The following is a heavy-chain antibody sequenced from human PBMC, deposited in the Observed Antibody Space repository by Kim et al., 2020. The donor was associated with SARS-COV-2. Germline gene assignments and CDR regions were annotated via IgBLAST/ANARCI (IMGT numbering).Heavy chain of an antibody. CDR1: GFTFSSYA. CDR2: ISGSGGST. D-gene: IGHD3-10*01. J-gene: IGHJ6*02. Sequence: GGSLRLSCAASGFTFSSYAMSWVRQAPGKGLEWVSAISGSGGSTYYADSVKGRFTISRDNSKNTLYLQMNSLRAEDTAVYYCAKGPKRIWFGELTCSHYYGMDVWGQGTTVTVSS. CDR3: AKGPKRIWFGELTCSHYYGMDV. V-gene: IGHV3-23*01.